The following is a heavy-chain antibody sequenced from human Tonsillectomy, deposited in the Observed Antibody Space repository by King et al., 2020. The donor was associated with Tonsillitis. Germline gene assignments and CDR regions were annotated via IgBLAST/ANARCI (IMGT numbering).Heavy chain of an antibody. CDR3: ARDYMGQQLVPFWFDP. V-gene: IGHV1-18*01. CDR2: ISAYNGNT. D-gene: IGHD6-13*01. CDR1: GYTFTSYG. J-gene: IGHJ5*02. Sequence: QLVQSGAEVKKPGASVKVSCKASGYTFTSYGISWVRQAPGQGLEWMGWISAYNGNTNYAQKRQGRVTMTTDTSTSTAYMELRSLRSDDTAVYYCARDYMGQQLVPFWFDPWGQGTLVTVSS.